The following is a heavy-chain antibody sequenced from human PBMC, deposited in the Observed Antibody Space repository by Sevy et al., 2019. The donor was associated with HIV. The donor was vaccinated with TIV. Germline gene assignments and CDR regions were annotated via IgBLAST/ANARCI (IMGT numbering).Heavy chain of an antibody. V-gene: IGHV1-2*02. CDR1: GYIFTDYY. Sequence: ASVKVSCKASGYIFTDYYIHWVLQAPGQGLEWMAWINSDSGVTNYAQKFQGEVTVTRDTSLSTAYLELTRLKSNDTAIYYCARLTTQPTSDLYGMDVWGQGTTVTVSS. CDR2: INSDSGVT. CDR3: ARLTTQPTSDLYGMDV. D-gene: IGHD4-17*01. J-gene: IGHJ6*02.